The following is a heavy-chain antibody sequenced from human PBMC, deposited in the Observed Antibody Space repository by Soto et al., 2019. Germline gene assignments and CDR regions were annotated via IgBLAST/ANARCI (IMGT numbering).Heavy chain of an antibody. Sequence: PGGSLRLSCAASGFTFSDHYMDWVRQAPGKGLEWVGRTRNKANSYTTEYAASVKGRFTVSRDDSKNSLYLQMNSLKTEDTDVDYCASTASGYDEGGYFHYWCQGTLLTVSS. D-gene: IGHD5-12*01. V-gene: IGHV3-72*01. CDR2: TRNKANSYTT. CDR1: GFTFSDHY. J-gene: IGHJ4*02. CDR3: ASTASGYDEGGYFHY.